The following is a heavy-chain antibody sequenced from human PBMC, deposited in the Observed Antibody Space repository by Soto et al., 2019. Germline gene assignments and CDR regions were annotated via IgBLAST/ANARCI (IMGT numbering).Heavy chain of an antibody. D-gene: IGHD2-8*02. Sequence: QVQLQQWGAGLLKPSETLSLTCAVYGGSFSGYDWTWIRQPPGTGLEWIGEINPSGSTNYTPSPKSRVTISVDTSKKQFSLKLTSVTAADTAVYYCARDKITGLFDYWGQGTLVTVSS. J-gene: IGHJ4*02. CDR1: GGSFSGYD. CDR3: ARDKITGLFDY. CDR2: INPSGST. V-gene: IGHV4-34*01.